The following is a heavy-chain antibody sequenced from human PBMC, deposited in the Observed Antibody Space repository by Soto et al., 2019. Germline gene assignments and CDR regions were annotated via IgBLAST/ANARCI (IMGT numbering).Heavy chain of an antibody. Sequence: GESLKISCQSSGYTFSNFWIGWVRQLPGKGLEWMGIIYPGDHETRYSPSFHGKVTISANRSINTAYLQWNSLEASDTAFYFCARSPRSSPYFDYWGQGALVTVSS. CDR1: GYTFSNFW. D-gene: IGHD6-13*01. J-gene: IGHJ4*02. V-gene: IGHV5-51*01. CDR3: ARSPRSSPYFDY. CDR2: IYPGDHET.